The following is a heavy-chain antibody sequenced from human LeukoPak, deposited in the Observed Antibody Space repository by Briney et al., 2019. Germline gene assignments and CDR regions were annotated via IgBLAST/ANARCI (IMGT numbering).Heavy chain of an antibody. V-gene: IGHV1-3*01. CDR3: ARETEYSSSPFFDY. J-gene: IGHJ4*02. D-gene: IGHD6-13*01. CDR1: GYTFTSYA. CDR2: INAGNGNT. Sequence: ASVKVSCKASGYTFTSYAMHWVRQAPGQRLEWMGWINAGNGNTKYSQKFQGRVTITGDTSASTAYMELSSLRSEDTAVYYCARETEYSSSPFFDYWGQGTLVTVSS.